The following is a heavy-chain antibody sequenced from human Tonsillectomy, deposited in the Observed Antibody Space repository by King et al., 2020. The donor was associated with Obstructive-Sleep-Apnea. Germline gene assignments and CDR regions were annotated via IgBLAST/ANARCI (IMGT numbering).Heavy chain of an antibody. CDR1: GGSFSGYY. CDR3: ARGPCGDYGAY. V-gene: IGHV4-34*01. CDR2: INHRGST. J-gene: IGHJ4*02. D-gene: IGHD4-17*01. Sequence: VQLQQWGAGLLKPSETLSLTCAVYGGSFSGYYWSWIRQPPGKGLEWIGEINHRGSTNYNPSLKSRVTISLDTSKNQFSLTLNSVTAADTAVYYCARGPCGDYGAYWGQGTLVTVSS.